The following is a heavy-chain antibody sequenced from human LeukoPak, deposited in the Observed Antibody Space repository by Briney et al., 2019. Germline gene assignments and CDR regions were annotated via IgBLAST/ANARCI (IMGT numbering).Heavy chain of an antibody. CDR1: GFSFSDSA. V-gene: IGHV3-73*01. Sequence: GGSLKLSCAASGFSFSDSAIHWVRQASGKGLEWVGRIKNKVNNYATAYAASVKGRFTISRDDSKNTAYLQMNSLRAEDTAVYYSARDSSVAAAGPAFDYWGQGTLVTVSS. D-gene: IGHD6-13*01. J-gene: IGHJ4*02. CDR2: IKNKVNNYAT. CDR3: ARDSSVAAAGPAFDY.